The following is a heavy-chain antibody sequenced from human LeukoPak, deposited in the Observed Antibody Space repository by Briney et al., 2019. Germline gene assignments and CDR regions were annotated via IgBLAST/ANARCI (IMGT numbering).Heavy chain of an antibody. CDR3: ARDCSSTSCYYYGMDV. D-gene: IGHD2-2*01. V-gene: IGHV1-2*02. Sequence: ASVKVSCKASGYTFTGYYMHWVRQAPGQGLEWMGWINPNSGGTNYAQKFQGRVTMTRDTSISTAYMELSRLRSDDTAVYYCARDCSSTSCYYYGMDVWGQGTTVTVSS. CDR1: GYTFTGYY. J-gene: IGHJ6*02. CDR2: INPNSGGT.